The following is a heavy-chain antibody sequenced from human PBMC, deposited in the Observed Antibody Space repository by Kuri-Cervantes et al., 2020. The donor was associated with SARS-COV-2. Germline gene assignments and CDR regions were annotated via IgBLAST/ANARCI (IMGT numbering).Heavy chain of an antibody. CDR2: IIPIFGTA. J-gene: IGHJ3*02. D-gene: IGHD6-13*01. CDR3: ARSWGRSSSWYDAFDI. V-gene: IGHV1-69*05. Sequence: SVKVSCKASGGTFSSYAISGVRQAPGQGLEWVGGIIPIFGTANYAQKFQGRVTITTDESTSTAYMELSSLRSEDTAVYYCARSWGRSSSWYDAFDIWGQGTMVTVSS. CDR1: GGTFSSYA.